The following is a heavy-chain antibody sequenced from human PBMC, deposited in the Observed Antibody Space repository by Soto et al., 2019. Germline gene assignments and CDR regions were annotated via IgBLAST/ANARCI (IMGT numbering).Heavy chain of an antibody. CDR1: GYTFTSYY. J-gene: IGHJ1*01. D-gene: IGHD6-19*01. CDR2: INPSGGST. Sequence: ASVKPSCKASGYTFTSYYMHWARQAPGQGLEWMGIINPSGGSTSYAQKFQGRVTMTRDTSTSTVYMELSSLRSEDTAVYYCASGHGCCSIQHWGQGTLVTVSS. CDR3: ASGHGCCSIQH. V-gene: IGHV1-46*03.